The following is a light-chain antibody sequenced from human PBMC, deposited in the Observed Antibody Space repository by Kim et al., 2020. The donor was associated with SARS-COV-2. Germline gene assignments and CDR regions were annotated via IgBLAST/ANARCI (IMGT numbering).Light chain of an antibody. J-gene: IGKJ3*01. CDR3: QQTYISPFT. CDR2: AAS. V-gene: IGKV1-39*01. Sequence: DIQMTQSPSSPSASVGDRVTITCRTSQNINSHLNWYHQKPGRAPKLLIYAASTLQGGVPSRFSGSGSETDFTLTISSLQPEDFATYFCQQTYISPFTFGPGTKVDIK. CDR1: QNINSH.